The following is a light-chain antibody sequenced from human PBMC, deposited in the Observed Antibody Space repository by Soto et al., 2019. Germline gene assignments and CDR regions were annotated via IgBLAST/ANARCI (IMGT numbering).Light chain of an antibody. CDR3: QQFGTSSLVT. V-gene: IGKV3-20*01. CDR1: QRVNTKY. J-gene: IGKJ3*01. Sequence: EIGLTQSPGTLSLSPGERATLSCRASQRVNTKYLAWYQQKPGQAPRLLISGVSSRATGIPDMFSGSGSGTDFILTISRVEPEDFAVYYCQQFGTSSLVTFGPGTKVDIK. CDR2: GVS.